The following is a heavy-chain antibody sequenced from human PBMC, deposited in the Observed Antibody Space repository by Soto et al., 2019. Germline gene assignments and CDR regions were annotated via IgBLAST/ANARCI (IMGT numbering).Heavy chain of an antibody. CDR2: VDPTDSYS. D-gene: IGHD3-10*01. Sequence: EVQLVQSGAEVKKTGESLRISCKGSGYSFTNYWITWVRQMPGKGLEWLGRVDPTDSYSNYSPSFQGHVTISADKSISTAYLQWSRLKASDTAMYYCERDFYYTSGNYFTYYTYDMDVWGQGTTVTVSS. V-gene: IGHV5-10-1*03. CDR3: ERDFYYTSGNYFTYYTYDMDV. J-gene: IGHJ6*02. CDR1: GYSFTNYW.